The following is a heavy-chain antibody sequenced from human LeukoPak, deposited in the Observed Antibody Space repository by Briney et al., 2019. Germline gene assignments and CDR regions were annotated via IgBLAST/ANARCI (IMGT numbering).Heavy chain of an antibody. CDR2: INHSGST. V-gene: IGHV4-34*01. CDR3: ARNGKVPAAMRERYYYYYMDV. CDR1: GGSFSGYY. J-gene: IGHJ6*03. Sequence: SETLSLTRAVYGGSFSGYYWSWIRQPPGKGLEWIGEINHSGSTNYNPSLKSRVTISVDTSKNQFSLKLSSVTAADTAVYYCARNGKVPAAMRERYYYYYMDVWGKGTTVTVSS. D-gene: IGHD2-2*01.